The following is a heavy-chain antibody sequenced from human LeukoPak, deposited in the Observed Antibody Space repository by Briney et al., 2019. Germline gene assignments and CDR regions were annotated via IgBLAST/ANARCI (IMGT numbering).Heavy chain of an antibody. J-gene: IGHJ4*02. CDR2: IWYDGSNK. CDR3: ARDNLLGFCSGGSCPRVFDY. D-gene: IGHD2-15*01. CDR1: GFSFSSYG. Sequence: GGSLRLSCAASGFSFSSYGMHWVRQAPGKGLEWVAVIWYDGSNKYYSDSVKGRFTISRDNSKNTLHLQMNSLRAEDTAVYCCARDNLLGFCSGGSCPRVFDYWGQGTLVTVSS. V-gene: IGHV3-33*08.